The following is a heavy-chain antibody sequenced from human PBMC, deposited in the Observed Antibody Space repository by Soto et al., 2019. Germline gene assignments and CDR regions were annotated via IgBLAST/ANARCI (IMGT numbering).Heavy chain of an antibody. V-gene: IGHV3-33*01. J-gene: IGHJ5*02. CDR3: ATDGVRHNWNDAPHWFDP. D-gene: IGHD1-20*01. CDR2: IWYDGSKK. CDR1: GFIFSSYG. Sequence: GGSLRLSCVASGFIFSSYGMHWVRQAPGKGLEWVAIIWYDGSKKYYADSVKGRFTISRDNSKNTLYLQMNSLRAEDTAVYYCATDGVRHNWNDAPHWFDPWGPVTLVTVS.